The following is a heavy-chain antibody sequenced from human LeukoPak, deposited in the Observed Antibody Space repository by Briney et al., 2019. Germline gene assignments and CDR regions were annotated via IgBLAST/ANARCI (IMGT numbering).Heavy chain of an antibody. CDR1: GFTFSSYA. J-gene: IGHJ4*02. Sequence: PGGSLRLSCAASGFTFSSYAMHWVRQAPGKGLEWVAIISYDGSNKDYADSVKGRFTISRDNSKNTLYLQMNSLRAEDTAVYYCARDSSSAQLDYWGQGTLVTVSS. CDR2: ISYDGSNK. V-gene: IGHV3-30*04. CDR3: ARDSSSAQLDY. D-gene: IGHD6-13*01.